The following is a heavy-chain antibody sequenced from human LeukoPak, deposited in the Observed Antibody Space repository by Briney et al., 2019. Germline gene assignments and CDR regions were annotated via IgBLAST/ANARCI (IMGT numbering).Heavy chain of an antibody. CDR3: ARDLMVRGVFDY. D-gene: IGHD3-10*01. J-gene: IGHJ4*02. CDR2: INSDGSST. CDR1: GFTFISYW. Sequence: PGGSLRLSCAASGFTFISYWMHWVRQAPGKGLVWVSRINSDGSSTNYADSVKGRFTISRDNAKNTLYLQMNSLRAEDTAVYYCARDLMVRGVFDYWGQGTLVTVSS. V-gene: IGHV3-74*01.